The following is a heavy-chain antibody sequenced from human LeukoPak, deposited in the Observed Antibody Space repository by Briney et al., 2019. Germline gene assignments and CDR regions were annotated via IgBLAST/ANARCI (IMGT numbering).Heavy chain of an antibody. D-gene: IGHD3-22*01. J-gene: IGHJ3*02. Sequence: PGGSLRLSCAASGFTFSSYSMNLVRQAPGKGLEWVSSISSSSSYIYYADSVKGRFTISRDNAKNSLYLQMNSLRAEDTAVYYCARDVVVDVPSNAFDIWGQGTMVTVSS. CDR1: GFTFSSYS. CDR3: ARDVVVDVPSNAFDI. CDR2: ISSSSSYI. V-gene: IGHV3-21*01.